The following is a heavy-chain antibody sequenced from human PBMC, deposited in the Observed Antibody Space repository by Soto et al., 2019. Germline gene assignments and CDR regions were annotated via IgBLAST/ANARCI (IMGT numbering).Heavy chain of an antibody. CDR1: GDSVSSNSAA. CDR2: TYYRSKWYN. D-gene: IGHD6-19*01. V-gene: IGHV6-1*01. J-gene: IGHJ4*02. Sequence: SQTLSLTCAISGDSVSSNSAALNLIRQSPSRGLEWLGRTYYRSKWYNDYAVSVKSRITINPDTSKNQFSLQLNSVTPEDTAVYYCARGRQWLAMDIFDYWGQGTLVTVSS. CDR3: ARGRQWLAMDIFDY.